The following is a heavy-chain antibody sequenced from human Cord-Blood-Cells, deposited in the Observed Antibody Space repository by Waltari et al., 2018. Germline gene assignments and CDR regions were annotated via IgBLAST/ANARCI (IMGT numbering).Heavy chain of an antibody. CDR2: ISSSSSYI. J-gene: IGHJ6*03. CDR1: GFTFSSSR. Sequence: EVQLVESGGGLVKPGGSLRLSCAASGFTFSSSRMNWVRQAPGKGLEWVSSISSSSSYIYYADSVKGRFTISRDNAKNSLYLQMNSLRAEDTAVYYCARDLPFYYYYMDVWGKGTTVTVSS. CDR3: ARDLPFYYYYMDV. V-gene: IGHV3-21*01.